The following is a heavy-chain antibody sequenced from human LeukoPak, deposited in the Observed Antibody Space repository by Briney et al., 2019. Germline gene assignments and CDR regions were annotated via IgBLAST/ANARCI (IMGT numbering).Heavy chain of an antibody. V-gene: IGHV3-53*01. D-gene: IGHD4/OR15-4a*01. CDR1: GFTFTKYW. CDR2: MYSGGAA. CDR3: ARGNSPMVGRYYLEL. J-gene: IGHJ4*02. Sequence: GGSLRLSCAASGFTFTKYWMTWVRQAPGKGLERVSVMYSGGAAFYTDSVKGRFTISIDGSKKTVYLQMNSLRAEDTAVYYCARGNSPMVGRYYLELWGQGTLVTVSS.